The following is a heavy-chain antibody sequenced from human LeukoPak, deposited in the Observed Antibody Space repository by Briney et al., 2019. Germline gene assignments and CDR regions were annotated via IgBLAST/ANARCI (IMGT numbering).Heavy chain of an antibody. CDR3: ARDQFSYCSSTSCFPLTT. V-gene: IGHV3-64*01. D-gene: IGHD2-2*01. J-gene: IGHJ5*02. Sequence: GGSLRLSCAASGFTFSSYAMHWVRHAPGKGLEYVSAISSNGGSTYYANSVKGRFTISRDNSKNTVYLQMGSLRAEDMAVYYCARDQFSYCSSTSCFPLTTWGQGTLVTVSS. CDR2: ISSNGGST. CDR1: GFTFSSYA.